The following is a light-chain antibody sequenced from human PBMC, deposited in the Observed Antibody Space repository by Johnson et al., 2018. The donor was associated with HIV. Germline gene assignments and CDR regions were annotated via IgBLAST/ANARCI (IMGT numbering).Light chain of an antibody. CDR2: DNN. CDR1: SSNIGNHY. J-gene: IGLJ1*01. CDR3: GTWNSSLSAGPPSV. V-gene: IGLV1-51*01. Sequence: QSVLTQPPSVSAAPGQKVTISCSGTSSNIGNHYVSWYQLLPGTAPKLLIYDNNQRPSGIPDRFSGSKSGTSATLGITGLQTGDEADYYCGTWNSSLSAGPPSVFGTGTKVTVL.